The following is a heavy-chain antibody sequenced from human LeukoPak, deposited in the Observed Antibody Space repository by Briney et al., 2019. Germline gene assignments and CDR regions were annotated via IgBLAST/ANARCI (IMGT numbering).Heavy chain of an antibody. CDR2: VSGYNGNT. Sequence: ASVKVSCKASGYTFTGYYMHWVRQAPGQALEWMGWVSGYNGNTNYAQKPQGRVTMTTDTSTSTAYMELRSLRSDDTAVYYCARDFHSSGYYHYFHYWGQGTLVTVSS. CDR3: ARDFHSSGYYHYFHY. J-gene: IGHJ4*02. D-gene: IGHD3-22*01. CDR1: GYTFTGYY. V-gene: IGHV1-18*04.